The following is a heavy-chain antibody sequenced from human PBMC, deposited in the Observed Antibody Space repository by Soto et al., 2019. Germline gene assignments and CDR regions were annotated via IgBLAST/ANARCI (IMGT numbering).Heavy chain of an antibody. Sequence: SETQSLTCPVSGGSISSSSHYWGWIRQPPRKGLEWIGSIYYSGSTYYNPSLKSRVTISVDTSKNQFSLKLSSVTAADTAVYYCARHLAGWGYSSSSSPFDYWGQGTLVTVSS. J-gene: IGHJ4*02. CDR3: ARHLAGWGYSSSSSPFDY. V-gene: IGHV4-39*01. D-gene: IGHD6-6*01. CDR2: IYYSGST. CDR1: GGSISSSSHY.